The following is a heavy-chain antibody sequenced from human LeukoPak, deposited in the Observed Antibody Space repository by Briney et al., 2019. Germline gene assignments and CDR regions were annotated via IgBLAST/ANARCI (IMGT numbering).Heavy chain of an antibody. D-gene: IGHD6-13*01. CDR1: GFTFSSYA. J-gene: IGHJ3*02. CDR2: ISGSGGST. Sequence: HPGGALRLSCAASGFTFSSYAMSWVRQAPGKGLEWVSAISGSGGSTYYADSVKGRFTISRDNSKNTLYPQMNSLRAEDTAVYYCAKGYSSSCYAFDIWGQGTMVTVSS. CDR3: AKGYSSSCYAFDI. V-gene: IGHV3-23*01.